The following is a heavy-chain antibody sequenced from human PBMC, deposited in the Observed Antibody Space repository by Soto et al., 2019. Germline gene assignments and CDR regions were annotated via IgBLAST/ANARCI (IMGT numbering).Heavy chain of an antibody. V-gene: IGHV3-23*01. CDR2: ISGSGGST. CDR1: GFTFSSYA. J-gene: IGHJ6*02. CDR3: AKHQYQLLFYYGMDV. D-gene: IGHD2-2*01. Sequence: EVQLLESGGGLVQPGGSLRLSCAASGFTFSSYAMSWVRQAPGKGLEWVLAISGSGGSTYYADSVKGRFTISRDNSKNTLYLQMNSLRAEDTAVYYCAKHQYQLLFYYGMDVWGQGTTVTVSS.